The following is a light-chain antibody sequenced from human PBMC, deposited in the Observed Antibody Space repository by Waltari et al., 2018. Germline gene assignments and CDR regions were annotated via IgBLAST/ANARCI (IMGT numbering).Light chain of an antibody. V-gene: IGLV1-51*02. Sequence: QSVLTQPPSVSAAPGQRVTISCSGGSSHIGNNYVSWYRQFPGTAPKLLIYEDSARPAGIPGRFSGSKSGTSATLDITGLQAGDEADYYWGTWDSSLSGAVFGGGTHLTVL. CDR1: SSHIGNNY. J-gene: IGLJ7*01. CDR2: EDS. CDR3: GTWDSSLSGAV.